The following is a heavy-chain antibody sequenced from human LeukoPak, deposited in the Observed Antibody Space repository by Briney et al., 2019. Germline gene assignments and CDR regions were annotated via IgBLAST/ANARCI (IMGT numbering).Heavy chain of an antibody. Sequence: SETLSLTCTVSGGSISSSSYYWGWIRQPPGKGLEWIGSIYYSGSTYYNPSLKSRVTISVDTSKNQFSLKLSSVTAADTAVYYCARGGYYYDSSGYYSFDYWGQGTLVTVSS. CDR2: IYYSGST. V-gene: IGHV4-39*01. J-gene: IGHJ4*02. CDR1: GGSISSSSYY. CDR3: ARGGYYYDSSGYYSFDY. D-gene: IGHD3-22*01.